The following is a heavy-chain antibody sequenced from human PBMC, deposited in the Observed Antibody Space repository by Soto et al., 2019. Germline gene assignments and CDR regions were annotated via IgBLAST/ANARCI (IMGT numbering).Heavy chain of an antibody. CDR2: ISASGGRT. CDR1: GFTFGNYA. CDR3: AKDLEVLSASFES. J-gene: IGHJ4*02. Sequence: PGGSLRLSCRASGFTFGNYAMAWVRQAPGKGLEWVSGISASGGRTYYADSAKGRFTISRDNSNNTLYLQMSSLRAEDTAVYYCAKDLEVLSASFESWRQRALVTVSS. D-gene: IGHD2-15*01. V-gene: IGHV3-23*01.